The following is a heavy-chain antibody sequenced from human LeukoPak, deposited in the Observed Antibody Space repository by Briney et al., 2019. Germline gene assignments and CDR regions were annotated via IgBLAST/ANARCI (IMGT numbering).Heavy chain of an antibody. J-gene: IGHJ5*02. D-gene: IGHD4-23*01. CDR1: GGSFSVYY. V-gene: IGHV4-34*01. CDR3: ARGRVTYDP. Sequence: SETLSLTCAVYGGSFSVYYWSWIRQPPGKGLEWIGEITHNGSTNYNPSLKSRVTISVDTSMNQFSLKMRSVTAADTAVYYCARGRVTYDPWGQGTLVTVYS. CDR2: ITHNGST.